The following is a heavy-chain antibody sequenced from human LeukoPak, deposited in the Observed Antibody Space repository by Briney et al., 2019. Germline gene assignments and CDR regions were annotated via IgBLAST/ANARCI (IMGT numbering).Heavy chain of an antibody. J-gene: IGHJ4*02. CDR1: GFTFDDYS. CDR3: AKGTVRDYYDSSGYYYG. V-gene: IGHV3-23*01. D-gene: IGHD3-22*01. CDR2: ISGSGGST. Sequence: GRSLRLSGAASGFTFDDYSMHWVRQAPGKGLEWVSAISGSGGSTYYADSVKGRFTISRDNSKSTLYLQMNSLRAEDTAVYYCAKGTVRDYYDSSGYYYGWGQGTLVTVSS.